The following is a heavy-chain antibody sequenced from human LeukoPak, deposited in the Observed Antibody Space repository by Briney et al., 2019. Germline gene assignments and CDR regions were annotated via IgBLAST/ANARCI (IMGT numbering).Heavy chain of an antibody. Sequence: GGSLRLPCAASGFTFSDYYMSWIRQAPGKGLEWVSYISSSGSTIYYADSVKGRFTISRDNAKNSLYLQMNSLRAEDTAVYYCARDRVDTAMEFDYWGQGTLVTVSS. CDR3: ARDRVDTAMEFDY. CDR2: ISSSGSTI. J-gene: IGHJ4*02. V-gene: IGHV3-11*04. D-gene: IGHD5-18*01. CDR1: GFTFSDYY.